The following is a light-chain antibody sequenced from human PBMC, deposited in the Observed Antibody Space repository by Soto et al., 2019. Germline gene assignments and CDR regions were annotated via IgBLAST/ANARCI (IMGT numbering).Light chain of an antibody. CDR2: GAS. V-gene: IGKV3D-15*01. J-gene: IGKJ4*01. Sequence: EIVMTQSPATLSVSPGERATLSCRASQSLSNKLAWYQQRPGQAPRLLIYGASTRATGIPARFSGSGFGTEFTLTISSLQSEDFAVYYCQQYDNWPPVTFGGGTKVEIK. CDR3: QQYDNWPPVT. CDR1: QSLSNK.